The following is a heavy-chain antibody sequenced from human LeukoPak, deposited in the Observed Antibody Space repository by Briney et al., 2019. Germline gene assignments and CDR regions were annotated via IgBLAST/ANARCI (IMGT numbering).Heavy chain of an antibody. CDR3: ARDGYEGGYDY. Sequence: SETLSLTCTVSGGSISSSSYYWGWIRQPPGKGLEWIGYIYYSGSTNYNPSLKSRVTISVDTSKNQFSLKLSSVTAADTAVYYCARDGYEGGYDYWGQGTLVTVSS. CDR2: IYYSGST. CDR1: GGSISSSSYY. V-gene: IGHV4-61*01. D-gene: IGHD3-22*01. J-gene: IGHJ4*02.